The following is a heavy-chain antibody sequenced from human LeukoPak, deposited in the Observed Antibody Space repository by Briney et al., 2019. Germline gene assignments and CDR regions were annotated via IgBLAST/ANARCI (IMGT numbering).Heavy chain of an antibody. V-gene: IGHV3-48*01. CDR2: ISSSSSTI. CDR3: ARDRVTTSGAFDI. D-gene: IGHD3-10*01. CDR1: GFTFSSYS. Sequence: GGSLRLSCAASGFTFSSYSMNWVRQAPGKGLEWVSYISSSSSTIYYADSVKGRFTISRDNAKNSLYLQMNSLRAEDTAVYYCARDRVTTSGAFDIWGQGTMVTVSS. J-gene: IGHJ3*02.